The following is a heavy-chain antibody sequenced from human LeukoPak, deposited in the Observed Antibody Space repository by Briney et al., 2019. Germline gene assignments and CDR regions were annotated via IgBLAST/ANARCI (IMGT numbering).Heavy chain of an antibody. V-gene: IGHV1-69*13. Sequence: SVKVSCKASGGTFSSYATSWVRQAPGQGLEWMGGIIPIFGTANYAQKFQGRVTITADESTSTAYMELSSLRSEDTAVYYCARGDTYYDFWSGYSTWGQGTLVTVSS. CDR2: IIPIFGTA. CDR3: ARGDTYYDFWSGYST. D-gene: IGHD3-3*01. CDR1: GGTFSSYA. J-gene: IGHJ4*02.